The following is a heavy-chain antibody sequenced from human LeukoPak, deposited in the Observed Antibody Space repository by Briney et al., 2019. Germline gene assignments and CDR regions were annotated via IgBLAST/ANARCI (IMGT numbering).Heavy chain of an antibody. CDR3: ARSSGWYQYYFDY. CDR2: IYYSGST. D-gene: IGHD6-19*01. V-gene: IGHV4-59*01. CDR1: GGSISSYY. J-gene: IGHJ4*02. Sequence: SSGTLSLTCTVSGGSISSYYWSWIRQPPGKGLEWIGYIYYSGSTNYNPSLKSRVTISVDTSKNQFSLKLSSVTAADTAVYYCARSSGWYQYYFDYWGQGTLVTVSS.